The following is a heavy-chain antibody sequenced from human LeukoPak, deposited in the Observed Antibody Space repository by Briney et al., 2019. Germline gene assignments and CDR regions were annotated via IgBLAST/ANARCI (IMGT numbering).Heavy chain of an antibody. D-gene: IGHD4-17*01. J-gene: IGHJ4*02. CDR1: GGSFSGYY. V-gene: IGHV4-34*01. CDR3: ASTVTSYYFDY. Sequence: SETLSLNCAVYGGSFSGYYWSWIRQPPGKGLEGIGEINHSGSTNYNPSLKSRVTISVDTSKNQFSLKLSSVTAADTAVYYCASTVTSYYFDYWGQGTLVTVSS. CDR2: INHSGST.